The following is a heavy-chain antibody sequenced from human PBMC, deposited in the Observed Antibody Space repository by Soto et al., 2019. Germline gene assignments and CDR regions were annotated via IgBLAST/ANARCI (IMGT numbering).Heavy chain of an antibody. J-gene: IGHJ6*02. V-gene: IGHV3-21*01. CDR3: ARDVLGSGGYDLHYYSGMDV. CDR1: GFTFSSYS. Sequence: GGSLRLSCAASGFTFSSYSMNWVRQAPGKGLEWVSSISSSSSYIYYADSVKVRITISSDNDKTSLYLRMNRLRAEDTAVYYRARDVLGSGGYDLHYYSGMDVWGQGTTVTVSS. D-gene: IGHD6-19*01. CDR2: ISSSSSYI.